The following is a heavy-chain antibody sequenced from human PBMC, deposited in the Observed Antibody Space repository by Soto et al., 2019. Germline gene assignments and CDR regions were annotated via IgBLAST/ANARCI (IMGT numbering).Heavy chain of an antibody. CDR1: GGSISSFY. V-gene: IGHV4-4*07. CDR3: VREAYIGYGHAIDH. D-gene: IGHD5-12*01. J-gene: IGHJ4*02. Sequence: SETLSLTCTVSGGSISSFYWSWIRHPAGKGLEWIGRIYSGGRNNYNPSLKSRVTMSVDTSKNQFSLRLSSVTAADTAMYYCVREAYIGYGHAIDHWGQGTLVTVSS. CDR2: IYSGGRN.